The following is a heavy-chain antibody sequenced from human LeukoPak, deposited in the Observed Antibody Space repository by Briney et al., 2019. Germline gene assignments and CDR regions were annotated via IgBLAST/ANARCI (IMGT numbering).Heavy chain of an antibody. CDR2: INPNSGGT. J-gene: IGHJ5*02. CDR1: GYTFTEYH. Sequence: ASVKVSCKASGYTFTEYHMHWVRQAPGQGLEWMGWINPNSGGTNYVQKFQGRVTMTRDTSISTAYIELNSLRSDDTAVYYCARGYCTGGSCSGAWFDPWGQGTLVTVSS. D-gene: IGHD2-15*01. CDR3: ARGYCTGGSCSGAWFDP. V-gene: IGHV1-2*02.